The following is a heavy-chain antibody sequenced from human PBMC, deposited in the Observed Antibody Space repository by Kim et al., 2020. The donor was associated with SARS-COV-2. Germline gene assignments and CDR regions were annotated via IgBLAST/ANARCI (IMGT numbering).Heavy chain of an antibody. D-gene: IGHD2-8*01. J-gene: IGHJ5*02. CDR1: GFTFSSYG. CDR2: IWYDGSNK. V-gene: IGHV3-33*01. CDR3: ARDNGATVVTPFWFDP. Sequence: GGSLRLSCAASGFTFSSYGMHWVRQAPGKGLEWGAVIWYDGSNKYYADSVKGRFTISRDNSKNTLYLQMNSLRAEDTAVYYCARDNGATVVTPFWFDPWGQGTLVTVSS.